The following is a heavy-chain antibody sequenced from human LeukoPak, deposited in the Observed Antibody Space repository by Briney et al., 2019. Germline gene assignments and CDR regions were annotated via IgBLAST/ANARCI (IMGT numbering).Heavy chain of an antibody. Sequence: SETLSLTCTVSGDSISSSHYYWGWIRQSPGKGLEWIGSIYSGGETHYNPSLNSRVTIFLDTSKDRFSLNLISVTATDTAVYYCVRDYSNFVQGDWGQGTLVTVSS. CDR1: GDSISSSHYY. V-gene: IGHV4-39*02. D-gene: IGHD4-11*01. CDR3: VRDYSNFVQGD. J-gene: IGHJ4*02. CDR2: IYSGGET.